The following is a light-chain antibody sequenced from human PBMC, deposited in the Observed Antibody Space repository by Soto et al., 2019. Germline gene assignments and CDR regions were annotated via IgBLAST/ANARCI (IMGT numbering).Light chain of an antibody. CDR3: AAWDDSLSGVV. CDR2: RNN. V-gene: IGLV1-47*01. CDR1: SSNIGSNY. J-gene: IGLJ2*01. Sequence: QSVLTQPPSASGTPGQRVTISCSGSSSNIGSNYVYWYQQLPGTAPKLLIYRNNQRPSGVPDRFSGSKSGTSDSLAISGLRSEDEADYYCAAWDDSLSGVVFGGGTKLTLL.